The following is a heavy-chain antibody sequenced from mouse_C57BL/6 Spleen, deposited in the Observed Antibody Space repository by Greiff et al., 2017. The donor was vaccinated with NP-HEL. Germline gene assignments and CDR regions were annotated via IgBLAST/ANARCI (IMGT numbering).Heavy chain of an antibody. CDR1: GFSLTSYG. Sequence: QVQLQQSGPGLVQPSQSLSITCTVSGFSLTSYGVHWVRQSPGKGLEWLGVIWSGGSTDYNAAFISRLSISKDNSKSQVFFKMNSLQADDTAIYYCARINGSSYVNWYFDVWGTGTTVTVSS. CDR2: IWSGGST. D-gene: IGHD1-1*01. CDR3: ARINGSSYVNWYFDV. J-gene: IGHJ1*03. V-gene: IGHV2-2*01.